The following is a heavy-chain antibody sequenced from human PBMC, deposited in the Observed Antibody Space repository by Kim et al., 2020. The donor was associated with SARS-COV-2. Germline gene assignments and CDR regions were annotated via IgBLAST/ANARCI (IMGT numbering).Heavy chain of an antibody. CDR1: GGSFSGYY. CDR2: INHSGST. D-gene: IGHD2-21*02. J-gene: IGHJ6*02. V-gene: IGHV4-34*01. CDR3: ARSRRYCGGDCHYYYYGMDV. Sequence: SETLSLTCAVYGGSFSGYYWSWIRQPPGKGLEWIGEINHSGSTNYNPSLKSRVTISVDTSKNQFSLKLSSVTAADTAVYYCARSRRYCGGDCHYYYYGMDVWGQGTTVTVSS.